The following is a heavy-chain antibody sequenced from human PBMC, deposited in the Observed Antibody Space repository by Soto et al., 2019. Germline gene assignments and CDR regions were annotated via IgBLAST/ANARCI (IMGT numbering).Heavy chain of an antibody. CDR1: GYTFTAYY. CDR3: ARNMDYYYGPGSGNGHGV. V-gene: IGHV1-2*02. Sequence: QVQLVQSGAEVKEPGDSVRVSCEASGYTFTAYYIHWVRQVPGQGLEWMGWINPKFGDTTYAQDFQVRVTMTRDMSISTVYRELSRLTSDDTAIYYCARNMDYYYGPGSGNGHGVWGQGTTVTVFS. J-gene: IGHJ6*02. CDR2: INPKFGDT. D-gene: IGHD3-10*01.